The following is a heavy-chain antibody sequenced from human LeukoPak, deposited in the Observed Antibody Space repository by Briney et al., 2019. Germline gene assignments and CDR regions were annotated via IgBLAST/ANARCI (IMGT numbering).Heavy chain of an antibody. D-gene: IGHD2-15*01. J-gene: IGHJ3*02. CDR3: TTESVVAAHDAFDI. Sequence: GGSLRLSCAASGFTFSNAWMSWVREAPGRGLEWVGRIKSKTDGGTTDYAAPVKGRFTSSRDDSKNTLYLQMNSLKTEDTAVYYCTTESVVAAHDAFDIWGQGTMVTVSS. CDR2: IKSKTDGGTT. CDR1: GFTFSNAW. V-gene: IGHV3-15*01.